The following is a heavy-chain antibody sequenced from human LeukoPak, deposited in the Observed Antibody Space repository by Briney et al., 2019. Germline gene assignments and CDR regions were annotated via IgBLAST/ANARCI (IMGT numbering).Heavy chain of an antibody. CDR1: GFTFSSYA. D-gene: IGHD3-10*01. Sequence: PGGSLRLSCAASGFTFSSYAMSWVRRAPGKGLEWVSAISGSGGSTYYADSVKGRFTISRDNSKNTLYLQMNSLRAEDTAVYYCAKDLGLLWFGELLWGSFDYWGQGTLVTVSS. J-gene: IGHJ4*02. CDR3: AKDLGLLWFGELLWGSFDY. CDR2: ISGSGGST. V-gene: IGHV3-23*01.